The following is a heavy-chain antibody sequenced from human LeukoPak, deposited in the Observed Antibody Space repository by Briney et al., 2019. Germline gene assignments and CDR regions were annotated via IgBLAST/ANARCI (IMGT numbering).Heavy chain of an antibody. CDR1: GFTFSSYA. CDR3: AKASGGSCYSSLGY. V-gene: IGHV3-23*01. D-gene: IGHD2-15*01. Sequence: PGGSLRLSCAASGFTFSSYAMSWVRQAPGKGLEWVSAIGGSDGRTFYADSVKGRFTISRDNSKNTLYLQMSSLGADDTAVYYCAKASGGSCYSSLGYWGQGTLVTVSS. CDR2: IGGSDGRT. J-gene: IGHJ4*02.